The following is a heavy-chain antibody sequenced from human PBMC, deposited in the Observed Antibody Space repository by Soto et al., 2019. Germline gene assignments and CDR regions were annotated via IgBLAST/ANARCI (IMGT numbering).Heavy chain of an antibody. Sequence: LSLTCAVYGGSFSGYYWSWIRQPPGKGLEWIGEINHSGSTNYNPSLKSRVTISVDTSKNQFSLKLSSVTAADTAVYYCARAWFLDYYYYGMDVWGQGTTVTVSS. J-gene: IGHJ6*02. CDR3: ARAWFLDYYYYGMDV. CDR1: GGSFSGYY. V-gene: IGHV4-34*01. D-gene: IGHD3-3*01. CDR2: INHSGST.